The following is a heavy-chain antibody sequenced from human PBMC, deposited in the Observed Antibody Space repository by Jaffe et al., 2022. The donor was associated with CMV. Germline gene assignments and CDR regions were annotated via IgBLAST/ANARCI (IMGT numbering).Heavy chain of an antibody. D-gene: IGHD2-2*03. CDR2: IIPILGIA. V-gene: IGHV1-69*09. Sequence: QVQLVQSGAEVKKPGSSVKVSCKASGGTFSSYAISWVRQAPGQGLEWMGRIIPILGIANYAQKFQGRVTITADKSTSTAYMELSSLRSEDTAVYYCARGGYCSSTSCYVGWFDPWGQGTLVTVSS. CDR1: GGTFSSYA. J-gene: IGHJ5*02. CDR3: ARGGYCSSTSCYVGWFDP.